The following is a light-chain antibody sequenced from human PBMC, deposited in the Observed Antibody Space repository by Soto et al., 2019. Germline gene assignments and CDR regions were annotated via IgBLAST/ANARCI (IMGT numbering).Light chain of an antibody. CDR2: DVS. J-gene: IGKJ5*01. CDR1: QDIRGA. CDR3: QQFNTYPIT. V-gene: IGKV1-13*02. Sequence: AIQLTQSPSSLSASVGDRVTITCRASQDIRGALAWYQQKPGKATKFLIFDVSTLQSGVPSRFSGSGSGTDFTLTISSLQPEDFGTYYCQQFNTYPITFGQGTRLEIK.